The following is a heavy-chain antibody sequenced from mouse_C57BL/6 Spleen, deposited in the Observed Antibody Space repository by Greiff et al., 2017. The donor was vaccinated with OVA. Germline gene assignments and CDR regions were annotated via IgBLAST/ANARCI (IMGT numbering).Heavy chain of an antibody. CDR2: IYPGDGDT. CDR3: ARNDGPWYFDV. V-gene: IGHV1-82*01. Sequence: VKLQESGPELVKPGASVKISCKASGYAFSSSWMNWVKQRPGKGLEWIGRIYPGDGDTNYNGKFKGKATLTADKSSSTAYMQLSSLTSEDAAVYFCARNDGPWYFDVWGTGTTVTVSS. D-gene: IGHD2-3*01. CDR1: GYAFSSSW. J-gene: IGHJ1*03.